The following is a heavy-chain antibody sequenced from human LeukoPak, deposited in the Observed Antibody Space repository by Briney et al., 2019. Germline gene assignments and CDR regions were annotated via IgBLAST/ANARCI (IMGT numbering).Heavy chain of an antibody. Sequence: PGGSLRLSCAASGFTFSSYGMHWVRQAPGKGLEWVAVIWYDGSNKYYADSVKGRFTISRDNSKNTLYLQMNSLRAEDTAVYYCARDEKRWLQPIDAFDIWGQGTMVTVSS. CDR1: GFTFSSYG. CDR3: ARDEKRWLQPIDAFDI. CDR2: IWYDGSNK. D-gene: IGHD5-24*01. V-gene: IGHV3-33*01. J-gene: IGHJ3*02.